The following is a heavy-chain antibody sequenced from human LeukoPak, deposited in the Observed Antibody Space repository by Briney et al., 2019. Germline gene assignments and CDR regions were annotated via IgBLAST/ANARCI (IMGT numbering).Heavy chain of an antibody. V-gene: IGHV4-39*01. CDR2: IYYGETT. CDR1: GASISSSNFY. Sequence: SETLSLTCTVSGASISSSNFYWDWIRQSPGKELEWIGNIYYGETTSYNPSFKSRVTISVDTSKNQFSLKVNSVTAADTAMYFCVRHYVLHIVGPSYWGQGILVTVSS. J-gene: IGHJ4*02. CDR3: VRHYVLHIVGPSY. D-gene: IGHD1-26*01.